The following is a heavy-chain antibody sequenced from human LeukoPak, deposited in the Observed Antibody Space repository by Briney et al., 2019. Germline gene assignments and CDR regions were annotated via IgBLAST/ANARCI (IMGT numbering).Heavy chain of an antibody. CDR2: TYYRSKWYN. CDR1: GDSVSSNSAT. CDR3: ASQHFAY. Sequence: SQTLSLTCAISGDSVSSNSATWNWIRQSPSRGLEWLGRTYYRSKWYNEYAASVKSRITINTDTSKNQFFLQLNSVTPEDTAVYYCASQHFAYWGQGALVTVAS. V-gene: IGHV6-1*01. J-gene: IGHJ4*02.